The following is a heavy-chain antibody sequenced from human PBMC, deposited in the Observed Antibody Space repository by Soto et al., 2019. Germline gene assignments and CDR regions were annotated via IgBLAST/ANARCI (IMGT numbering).Heavy chain of an antibody. V-gene: IGHV1-69*13. J-gene: IGHJ4*02. CDR3: ARADSSGYYYHY. D-gene: IGHD3-22*01. Sequence: ASVKVSCKASGGTFSSYAISWVRQAPGQGLEWMGGIIPIFGTAYYAQKFQGRVTITADESTSTAYMELSSLRSEDTAVYYCARADSSGYYYHYWGQGTLVTVSS. CDR2: IIPIFGTA. CDR1: GGTFSSYA.